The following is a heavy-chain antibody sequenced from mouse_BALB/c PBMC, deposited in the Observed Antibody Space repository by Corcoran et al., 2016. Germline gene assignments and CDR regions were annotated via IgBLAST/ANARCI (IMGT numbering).Heavy chain of an antibody. CDR1: GYTFTSYV. CDR2: INPYNDGT. D-gene: IGHD2-4*01. CDR3: AREGLRRSAWFAY. J-gene: IGHJ3*01. Sequence: PLQQSGPELVKPGASVKMSCKASGYTFTSYVMHWVKQKPGQGLEWIGYINPYNDGTKYNEKFKGKATLTSDKSSSTAYMELSSLTSEDSAVYYCAREGLRRSAWFAYWGQGTLVTVSA. V-gene: IGHV1S136*01.